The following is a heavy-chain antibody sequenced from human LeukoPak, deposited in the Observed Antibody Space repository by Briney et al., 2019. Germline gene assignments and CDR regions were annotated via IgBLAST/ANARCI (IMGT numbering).Heavy chain of an antibody. CDR1: GGSISSSSYY. Sequence: PSETLSLTCTVSGGSISSSSYYWGWIRQPPGKGLEWIGRIYSSGSTNYNPSLKSRVTISLDTSKNQFSLKLSSVTAADTAVYYCARRAIVVVPAAHYYYYYYMDVWGKGTTVTISS. CDR2: IYSSGST. CDR3: ARRAIVVVPAAHYYYYYYMDV. D-gene: IGHD2-2*01. V-gene: IGHV4-39*07. J-gene: IGHJ6*03.